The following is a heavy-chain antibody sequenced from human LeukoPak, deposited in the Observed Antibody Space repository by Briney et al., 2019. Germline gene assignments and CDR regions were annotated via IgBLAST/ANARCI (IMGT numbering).Heavy chain of an antibody. J-gene: IGHJ3*02. CDR1: GYTFTSYD. V-gene: IGHV1-8*03. D-gene: IGHD6-19*01. CDR2: LNPNSGNT. CDR3: ARALRQWLSPTDAFDI. Sequence: ASVKVSCKASGYTFTSYDINWVRQATGQGLEWMGWLNPNSGNTGYAQKFQGRVTITRNTSISTAYMELSSLRSEDTAVYYCARALRQWLSPTDAFDIWGQGTMVTVSS.